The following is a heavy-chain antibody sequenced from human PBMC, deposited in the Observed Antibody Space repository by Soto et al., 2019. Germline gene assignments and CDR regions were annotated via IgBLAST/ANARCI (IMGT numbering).Heavy chain of an antibody. CDR2: IIPIFGTA. Sequence: QVQLVQSGAEVKKPGSSVKVSCKASGGTFSSYAISWVRQAPGQGLEWMGGIIPIFGTANYAQKFQGRVTITADESTSTAYMELSSLRSEDTAVYYCARVGVAYYDILTGYPTLDYWRQGTLVTVSS. V-gene: IGHV1-69*12. D-gene: IGHD3-9*01. J-gene: IGHJ4*02. CDR1: GGTFSSYA. CDR3: ARVGVAYYDILTGYPTLDY.